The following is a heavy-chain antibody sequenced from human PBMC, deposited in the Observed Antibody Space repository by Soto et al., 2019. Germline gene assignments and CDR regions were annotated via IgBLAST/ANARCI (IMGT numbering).Heavy chain of an antibody. V-gene: IGHV3-30-3*01. Sequence: QVQLVESGGGVVQPGRSLRLSCAASGFIFSSYVMHWVRQAPGKGLEWVAVISYDGNNKYYTDSVKGRFTISRDNSKNTLYLQMNSLIAEDTAVYYCAGRYCVDNSCYTPFDYWGQGTLVIVSS. CDR1: GFIFSSYV. CDR3: AGRYCVDNSCYTPFDY. D-gene: IGHD2-2*02. J-gene: IGHJ4*02. CDR2: ISYDGNNK.